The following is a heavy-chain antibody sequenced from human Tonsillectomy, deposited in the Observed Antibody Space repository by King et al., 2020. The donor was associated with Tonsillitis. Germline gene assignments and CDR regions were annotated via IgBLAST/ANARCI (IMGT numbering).Heavy chain of an antibody. CDR2: ISNSGSPI. CDR3: ARDDELRWPYYYMDV. J-gene: IGHJ6*03. CDR1: GFTFSIYQ. V-gene: IGHV3-48*03. Sequence: QLVQSGGGLVQPGGSLRLSCSASGFTFSIYQMNWVRQAPGKGLEWVSYISNSGSPIYYADSVKGRFTISRDNAKNSLYLQMNSPRVEDTAIYYCARDDELRWPYYYMDVWGKGTTVTVSS. D-gene: IGHD4-23*01.